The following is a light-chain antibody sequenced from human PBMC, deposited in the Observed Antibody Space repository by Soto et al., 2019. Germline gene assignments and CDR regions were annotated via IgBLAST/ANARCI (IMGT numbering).Light chain of an antibody. V-gene: IGLV2-14*01. Sequence: QSALTQPASVSGSPEQSITISCTGTSTDVGAYAFVSWYQQHPGKAPKLMVYDVFNRPSGVSNRFSGSKSGSTASLTISGLQAEDEADYYCSSFTGSTSVVFGGGTKVTVL. J-gene: IGLJ3*02. CDR2: DVF. CDR1: STDVGAYAF. CDR3: SSFTGSTSVV.